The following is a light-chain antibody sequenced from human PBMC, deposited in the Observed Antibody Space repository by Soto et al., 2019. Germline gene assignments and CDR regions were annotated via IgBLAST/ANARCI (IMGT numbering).Light chain of an antibody. J-gene: IGKJ5*01. Sequence: EVVLTQSPGTLSLSPGERATLSCRASQSVSSKYLAWYQKKPGQAPRLLIYGASSRATGIPDRFSGSGSGTDFTLTITRLEPEDFAVYYCQHYGSSPPITFGQGTQLEMK. CDR2: GAS. CDR3: QHYGSSPPIT. CDR1: QSVSSKY. V-gene: IGKV3-20*01.